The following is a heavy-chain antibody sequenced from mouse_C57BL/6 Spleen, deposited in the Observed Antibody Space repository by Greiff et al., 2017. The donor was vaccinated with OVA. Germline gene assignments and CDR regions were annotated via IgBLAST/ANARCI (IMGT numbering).Heavy chain of an antibody. CDR1: GFSFTSYG. V-gene: IGHV2-2*01. D-gene: IGHD4-1*01. CDR2: IWSGGST. CDR3: ARNNPLGRGTFDY. Sequence: VKLQESGPGLVQPSQSLSIPCTVSGFSFTSYGVHWVRQSPGKGLEWLGVIWSGGSTDYNAAFISRLSISKDKSKSQVFFKMNSLQADDTAIYYCARNNPLGRGTFDYWGQGTTLTVSS. J-gene: IGHJ2*01.